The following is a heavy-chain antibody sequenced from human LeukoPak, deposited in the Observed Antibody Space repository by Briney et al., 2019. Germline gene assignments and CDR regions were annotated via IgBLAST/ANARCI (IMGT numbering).Heavy chain of an antibody. CDR2: ISFSSSVI. Sequence: GGSLRLSCAASGFTFSGYSMNWVRQAPGKGLEWVSYISFSSSVIFYADSVQGRFTISRDNAKNSVYLQMNSLRAEDTAVYYCARVSSRGIDYWGQGTLVTVS. J-gene: IGHJ4*02. CDR1: GFTFSGYS. V-gene: IGHV3-48*01. D-gene: IGHD3-10*01. CDR3: ARVSSRGIDY.